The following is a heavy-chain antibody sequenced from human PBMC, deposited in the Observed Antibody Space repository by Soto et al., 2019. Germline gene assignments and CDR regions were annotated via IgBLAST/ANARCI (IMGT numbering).Heavy chain of an antibody. D-gene: IGHD3-16*01. CDR2: ITNSGTTM. CDR1: GFTFSDHY. J-gene: IGHJ6*02. CDR3: ARGRCFYYYALDV. V-gene: IGHV3-11*01. Sequence: QVQLVESGGGLVQPGGSLRLSCAASGFTFSDHYMNWIRQSPGKGLEWVSYITNSGTTMYYADSVKGRFTISRDNAKNSLYLHMNNLRAEDTALYYCARGRCFYYYALDVCGQGTTVTVSS.